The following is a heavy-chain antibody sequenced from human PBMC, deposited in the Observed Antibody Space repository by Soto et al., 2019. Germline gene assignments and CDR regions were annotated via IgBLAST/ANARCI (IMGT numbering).Heavy chain of an antibody. J-gene: IGHJ4*02. CDR3: ARDPYSSGSTAY. D-gene: IGHD3-22*01. Sequence: QVQLVESGGGVVQPGRSLRLSCAASGFTFSSYAMHWVRQSPGKGLEWVAVISYNGSNNDNADAVKGRFTISRNNSKNTLYIHMNSLRAEDTSVYYCARDPYSSGSTAYWGQGTLVTVSS. V-gene: IGHV3-30-3*01. CDR1: GFTFSSYA. CDR2: ISYNGSNN.